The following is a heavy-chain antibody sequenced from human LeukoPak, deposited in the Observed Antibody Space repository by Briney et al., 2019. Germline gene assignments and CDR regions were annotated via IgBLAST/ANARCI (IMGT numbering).Heavy chain of an antibody. Sequence: SETLSLTCAVYGGSFSGYYWSWIRQPPGKGLEWIGEINHSGSTNYNPSLKSRVTISVDTSKNQFSLKLSSVTAADTAVYYCARVASIVVVPAATYYFDYGGQETLVTVPS. V-gene: IGHV4-34*01. CDR1: GGSFSGYY. D-gene: IGHD2-2*01. J-gene: IGHJ4*02. CDR2: INHSGST. CDR3: ARVASIVVVPAATYYFDY.